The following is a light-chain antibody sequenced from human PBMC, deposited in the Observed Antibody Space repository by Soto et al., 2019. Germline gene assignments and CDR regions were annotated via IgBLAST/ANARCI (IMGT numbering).Light chain of an antibody. J-gene: IGKJ1*01. CDR2: AAS. CDR1: QSISTY. V-gene: IGKV1-39*01. Sequence: DIQMTQSPSSLSASVGDRVTITCRASQSISTYLNWYQQKPGKAPKLLIYAASSLQGGVPSRFGGSGSGTDFTLTISSLQPEDFATYFCQQTYNTPWTFGQGTTVEIK. CDR3: QQTYNTPWT.